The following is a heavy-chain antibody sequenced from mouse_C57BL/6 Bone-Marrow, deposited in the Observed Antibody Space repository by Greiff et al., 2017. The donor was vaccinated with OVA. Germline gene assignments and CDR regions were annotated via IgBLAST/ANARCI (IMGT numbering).Heavy chain of an antibody. CDR3: ARRGNMITRRGPNWYFDV. D-gene: IGHD2-4*01. J-gene: IGHJ1*03. Sequence: EVQLQQSGPVLVKPGASVKMSCKASGYTFTDYYMNWVKQSHGKSLEWIGVINPYNGGTSYNQKFKGKATLTVDKSSSTAYMELNSLTSEDSAVYYCARRGNMITRRGPNWYFDVWGTGTTVTVSS. V-gene: IGHV1-19*01. CDR2: INPYNGGT. CDR1: GYTFTDYY.